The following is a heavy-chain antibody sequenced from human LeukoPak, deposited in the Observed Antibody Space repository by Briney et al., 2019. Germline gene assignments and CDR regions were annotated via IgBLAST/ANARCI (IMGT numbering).Heavy chain of an antibody. J-gene: IGHJ4*02. CDR2: IYYSGST. D-gene: IGHD3-10*01. CDR1: GGSISSYY. V-gene: IGHV4-59*01. CDR3: ARDLGNGGY. Sequence: SETLSLTCTVSGGSISSYYWSWIRQPPGKGLEWIGYIYYSGSTNYNPSLKTRVTIPVDTSKNQFSLNLSSFTPAAPPSFSCARDLGNGGYGGQGTV.